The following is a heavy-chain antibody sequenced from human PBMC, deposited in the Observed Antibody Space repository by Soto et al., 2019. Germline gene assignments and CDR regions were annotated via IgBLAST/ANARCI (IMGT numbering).Heavy chain of an antibody. D-gene: IGHD3-22*01. V-gene: IGHV3-30-3*01. CDR1: GFSFSDYA. CDR2: MAGDGSNK. J-gene: IGHJ4*02. CDR3: ARGLLGYYYGYGDY. Sequence: GGSLRLSCEASGFSFSDYAMHWVRQAPGKGLEWVAVMAGDGSNKFYADSVKGRLTISRDNAKNTLYLQMDSPRVEDTAVYYCARGLLGYYYGYGDYWGQGTLVTVSS.